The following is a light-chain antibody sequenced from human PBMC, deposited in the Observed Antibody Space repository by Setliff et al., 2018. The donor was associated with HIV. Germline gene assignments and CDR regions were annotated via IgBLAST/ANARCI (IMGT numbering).Light chain of an antibody. Sequence: QSVLTQPASVSGSPGQWITISCTGTSSDIGGYDFVSWYQQYPGKAPKLIIFDVSRRPSGVPDRFSGSKSQNTASLTISGLQPEDEADYYCCSYVGSYSYIFGTGTKVTVL. CDR2: DVS. CDR1: SSDIGGYDF. CDR3: CSYVGSYSYI. V-gene: IGLV2-11*01. J-gene: IGLJ1*01.